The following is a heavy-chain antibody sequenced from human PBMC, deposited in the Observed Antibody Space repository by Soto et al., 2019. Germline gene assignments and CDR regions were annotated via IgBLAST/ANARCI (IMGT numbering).Heavy chain of an antibody. CDR2: IIPIFGTA. CDR1: GGTFSSYA. J-gene: IGHJ4*02. CDR3: ARAKIPLDYCDSSGLYLDY. V-gene: IGHV1-69*13. Sequence: GASVKVSCKASGGTFSSYAISWVRQAPGQGLEWMGGIIPIFGTANYAQKFQGRVTITADESTSTAYMELSSLRSEDTAVYYCARAKIPLDYCDSSGLYLDYWGQGTLVTVSS. D-gene: IGHD3-22*01.